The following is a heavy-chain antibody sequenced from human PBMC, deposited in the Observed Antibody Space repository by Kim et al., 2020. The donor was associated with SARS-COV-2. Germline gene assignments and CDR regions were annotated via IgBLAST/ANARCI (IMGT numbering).Heavy chain of an antibody. Sequence: ASEKVSCKASGYTFSRYAIHWMRQAPGQRLEWMGWIDAGGGNTKYSQRFQGRVTITRDTSASTVYMELSSLTSEDTAIYYCARGWSATGIDPWGQGTLVTVSS. J-gene: IGHJ5*02. CDR2: IDAGGGNT. CDR3: ARGWSATGIDP. V-gene: IGHV1-3*01. CDR1: GYTFSRYA. D-gene: IGHD2-15*01.